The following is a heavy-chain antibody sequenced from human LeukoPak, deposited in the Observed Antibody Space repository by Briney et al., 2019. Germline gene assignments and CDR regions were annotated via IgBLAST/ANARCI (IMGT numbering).Heavy chain of an antibody. D-gene: IGHD3-3*01. CDR2: IYYSGTT. V-gene: IGHV4-59*12. J-gene: IGHJ6*03. CDR3: ARDSYYDFWSGYYRDYYYMDV. CDR1: GGSISSYY. Sequence: PSETLSLTCTVSGGSISSYYWSWIRQPPGKGLEWIGYIYYSGTTNYNPSLKSRVTISVDTSKNQFSLKLSSVTAADTAVYYCARDSYYDFWSGYYRDYYYMDVWGQGTTVTVSS.